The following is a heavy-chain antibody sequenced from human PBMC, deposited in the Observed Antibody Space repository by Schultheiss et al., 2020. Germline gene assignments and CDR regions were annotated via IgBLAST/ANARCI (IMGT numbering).Heavy chain of an antibody. D-gene: IGHD2-15*01. CDR1: GGTFSSYA. CDR3: ARDRGYCSGGSCSPDY. J-gene: IGHJ4*02. Sequence: SVKVSCKASGGTFSSYAISWVRQAPGQGLEWMGGIIPIFGTANYAQKLQGRVTMTTDTSTSTAYMELRSLRSDDTAVYYCARDRGYCSGGSCSPDYWGQGTLVTVSS. V-gene: IGHV1-69*05. CDR2: IIPIFGTA.